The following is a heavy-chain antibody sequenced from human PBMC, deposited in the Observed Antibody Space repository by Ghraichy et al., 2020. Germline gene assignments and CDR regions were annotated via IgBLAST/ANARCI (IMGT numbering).Heavy chain of an antibody. D-gene: IGHD6-13*01. Sequence: SETLSLTCTVSGGSISSYYWSWIRQPPCKGLELIGYIYYSGSTNYNPSLSSRVTMSLDTSKSQFSLRLSSVTAADTAVYYCSKGSYSSSWYSYYYYGMDVWGQGTTVTVSS. J-gene: IGHJ6*02. CDR2: IYYSGST. CDR1: GGSISSYY. V-gene: IGHV4-59*01. CDR3: SKGSYSSSWYSYYYYGMDV.